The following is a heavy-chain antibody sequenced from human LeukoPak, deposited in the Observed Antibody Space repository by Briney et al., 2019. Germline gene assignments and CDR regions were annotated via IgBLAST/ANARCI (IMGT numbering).Heavy chain of an antibody. V-gene: IGHV3-33*01. D-gene: IGHD3-22*01. CDR3: ARVSDSTPDEGS. J-gene: IGHJ5*01. CDR2: IWYDGSNK. Sequence: GRSLRLFCAASGFTFSSYGMHWVRQAPGKGLEGVAVIWYDGSNKYYADSVKGRFTISRDNAKNSVSLQMNSLRAEDTAVYYCARVSDSTPDEGSWGQGTLVTVSS. CDR1: GFTFSSYG.